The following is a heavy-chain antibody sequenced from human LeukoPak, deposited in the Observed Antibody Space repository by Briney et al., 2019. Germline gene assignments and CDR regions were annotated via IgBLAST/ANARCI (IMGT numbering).Heavy chain of an antibody. J-gene: IGHJ4*02. CDR2: ISSSSSYI. Sequence: GGSLRLSCAASGFTFSSYSMNWVRQAPGKGLEWVSSISSSSSYIYYADSVKGRFTISRDNAKNSLYLQMNSLRAEDTAVYYCATSSGYHFFDYWGQGALVTVSS. CDR1: GFTFSSYS. CDR3: ATSSGYHFFDY. V-gene: IGHV3-21*01. D-gene: IGHD3-22*01.